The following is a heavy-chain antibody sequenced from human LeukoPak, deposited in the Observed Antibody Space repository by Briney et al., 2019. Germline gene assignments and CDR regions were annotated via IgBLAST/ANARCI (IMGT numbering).Heavy chain of an antibody. D-gene: IGHD3-22*01. CDR2: ISGSGGST. J-gene: IGHJ4*02. Sequence: GGSLRLSCAASGFTFRSYGMSWVRQAPGKGLEWVSAISGSGGSTYYADSVKGRFTISRDNSKNTLYLQMNSLRAEDTAVYYCAKDQFAMSGYYPIPDFDYWGQGTLVTVSS. V-gene: IGHV3-23*01. CDR1: GFTFRSYG. CDR3: AKDQFAMSGYYPIPDFDY.